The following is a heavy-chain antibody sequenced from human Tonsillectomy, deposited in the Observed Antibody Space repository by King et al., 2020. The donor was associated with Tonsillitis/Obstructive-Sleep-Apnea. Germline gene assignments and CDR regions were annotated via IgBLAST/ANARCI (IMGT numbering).Heavy chain of an antibody. J-gene: IGHJ4*02. CDR3: ARMYSSCWYEGIDY. CDR2: ISSRSTYI. D-gene: IGHD6-19*01. Sequence: VQLVESGGGLVKPGGSLRVSCAASGFTLSTYSMNWVRQAPGKGLEWVASISSRSTYIYYADSVKGRFTISRDNAKNSLYLQMNSLRAEDTAIYYCARMYSSCWYEGIDYWGQGTLVTVSS. V-gene: IGHV3-21*01. CDR1: GFTLSTYS.